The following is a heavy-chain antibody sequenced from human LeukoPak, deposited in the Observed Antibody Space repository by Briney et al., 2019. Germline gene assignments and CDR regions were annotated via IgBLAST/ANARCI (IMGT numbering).Heavy chain of an antibody. D-gene: IGHD5-18*01. CDR3: AKDIIRLWKGGLIDY. CDR1: GFTFDDYA. V-gene: IGHV3-9*01. CDR2: ISWNSGSI. Sequence: GGSLRLSCAASGFTFDDYAMHWVRQAPGKGLEWVSGISWNSGSIGYADSVKGRFTISRDNAKNSLYLQMNSLRAEDTALYYCAKDIIRLWKGGLIDYWGQGTLVTVSS. J-gene: IGHJ4*02.